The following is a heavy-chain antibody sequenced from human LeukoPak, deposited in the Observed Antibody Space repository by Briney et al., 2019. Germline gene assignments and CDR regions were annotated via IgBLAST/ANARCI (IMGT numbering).Heavy chain of an antibody. V-gene: IGHV4-4*07. CDR2: IYTSGST. CDR1: GGSISSYY. D-gene: IGHD5-12*01. Sequence: SETLSLTCTVSGGSISSYYWSWIRQPAGKGLEWIGRIYTSGSTNYNPSLKSRVTMSVDTSKNQFSLKLSSVTAADTAVYYCAGLSGYDWESFYDCWGQGTLVTVSS. J-gene: IGHJ4*02. CDR3: AGLSGYDWESFYDC.